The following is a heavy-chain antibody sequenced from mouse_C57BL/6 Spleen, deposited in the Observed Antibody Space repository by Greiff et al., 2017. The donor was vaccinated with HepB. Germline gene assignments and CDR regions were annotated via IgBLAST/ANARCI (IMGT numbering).Heavy chain of an antibody. CDR3: AIYDGYLAWFAY. Sequence: VQLQQSGPELVKPGASVKMSCKASGYTFTDYNMHWVKQSHGKSLEWIGYINPNNGGTSYNQKFKGKATLTVNKSSSTAYMELRSLTSEDSAVYYCAIYDGYLAWFAYWGQGTLVTVSA. J-gene: IGHJ3*01. CDR1: GYTFTDYN. CDR2: INPNNGGT. D-gene: IGHD2-3*01. V-gene: IGHV1-22*01.